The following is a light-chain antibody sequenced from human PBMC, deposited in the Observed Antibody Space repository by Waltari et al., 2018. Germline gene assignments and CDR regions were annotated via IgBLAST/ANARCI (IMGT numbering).Light chain of an antibody. Sequence: QSALTQPASVSGSPGQSITISCPGTSHDVGNYDLGSWYQQHPGKAPKLIIYEVTKRPSGFSNRFSGSKSGNTASLTISGLHTEDEGDYYCCSYSGDLSFGVVFGGGTKLTVL. V-gene: IGLV2-23*02. CDR1: SHDVGNYDL. CDR2: EVT. J-gene: IGLJ2*01. CDR3: CSYSGDLSFGVV.